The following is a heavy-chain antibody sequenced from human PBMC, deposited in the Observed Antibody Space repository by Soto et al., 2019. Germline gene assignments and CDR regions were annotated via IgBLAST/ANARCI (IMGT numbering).Heavy chain of an antibody. V-gene: IGHV4-39*02. CDR2: IYYSGST. Sequence: PSETLSLTCTVSGGSISSSSYYWGWIRQPPGKGLEWIGSIYYSGSTYYNPSLKSRVTISVDTSKNQFSLKLSSVTAADTAVYYCARESYGRDGSNYDYWGQGTLLTVSS. CDR3: ARESYGRDGSNYDY. D-gene: IGHD5-12*01. CDR1: GGSISSSSYY. J-gene: IGHJ4*02.